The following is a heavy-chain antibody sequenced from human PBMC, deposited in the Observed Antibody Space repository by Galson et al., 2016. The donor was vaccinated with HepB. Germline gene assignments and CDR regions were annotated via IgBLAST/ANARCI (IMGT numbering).Heavy chain of an antibody. D-gene: IGHD2-2*02. Sequence: SLRLSCAASGFTFSNYAMHWVRQAPGKGLEWVALISDDGSTKYYGDSVKGRSTISRDSSKSTLYLQLNSLRTEDTAVYYCAREGGYCGSTSCYSWFDPWGQGNQVTVSS. CDR2: ISDDGSTK. J-gene: IGHJ5*02. V-gene: IGHV3-30-3*01. CDR1: GFTFSNYA. CDR3: AREGGYCGSTSCYSWFDP.